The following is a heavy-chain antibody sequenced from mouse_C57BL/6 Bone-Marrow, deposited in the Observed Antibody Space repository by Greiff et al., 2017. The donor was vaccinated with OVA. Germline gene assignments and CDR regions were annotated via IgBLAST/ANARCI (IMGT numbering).Heavy chain of an antibody. Sequence: QVQLQQSGAELVRPGASVKLSCTASGYTFTDYYINWVKQRPGQGLEWIARIYPGSGNTYYNEKFTGKATLTAEKSSSTAYMQLSSLTSEDSAVYVCARSYYSNYDYWGQGTTLTVSS. D-gene: IGHD2-5*01. CDR1: GYTFTDYY. CDR2: IYPGSGNT. CDR3: ARSYYSNYDY. J-gene: IGHJ2*01. V-gene: IGHV1-76*01.